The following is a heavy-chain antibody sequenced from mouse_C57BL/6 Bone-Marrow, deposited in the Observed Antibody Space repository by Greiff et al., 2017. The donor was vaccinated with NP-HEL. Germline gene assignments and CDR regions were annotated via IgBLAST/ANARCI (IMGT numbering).Heavy chain of an antibody. Sequence: VHLVESGPGLVAPSQSLSITCTVSGFSLTSYGVDWVRQPPGKGLEWLGVIWGGGSTNYNSALMSRLSISKDNSKSQVFLKMNSLQTDDTAMYYCAKRGWLLRSPWYFDVWGTGTTVTVSS. J-gene: IGHJ1*03. CDR3: AKRGWLLRSPWYFDV. CDR2: IWGGGST. V-gene: IGHV2-9*01. CDR1: GFSLTSYG. D-gene: IGHD2-3*01.